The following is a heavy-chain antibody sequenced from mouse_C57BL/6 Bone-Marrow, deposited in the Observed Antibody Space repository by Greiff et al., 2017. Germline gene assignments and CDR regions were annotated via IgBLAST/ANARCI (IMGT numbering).Heavy chain of an antibody. CDR2: IDPENSDT. D-gene: IGHD2-1*01. V-gene: IGHV14-4*01. CDR3: ASTIWFAY. Sequence: VQLQQSGAELVRPGASVKLSCTASGFTIKDDYMHWVKQRPEQGLEWIGWIDPENSDTEYASKFQGKATITADTSSNTAYLQLSSLTSEDTAVYYCASTIWFAYWGQGTLVTVSA. J-gene: IGHJ3*01. CDR1: GFTIKDDY.